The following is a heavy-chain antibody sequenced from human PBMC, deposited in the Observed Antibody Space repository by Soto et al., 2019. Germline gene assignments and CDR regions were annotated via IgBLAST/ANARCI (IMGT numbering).Heavy chain of an antibody. CDR1: GGSISGYY. V-gene: IGHV4-59*08. J-gene: IGHJ4*02. CDR3: ARHGPSGSLDY. CDR2: IYYTGST. D-gene: IGHD1-26*01. Sequence: SETLSLTCTVSGGSISGYYWSWIRQPPGKGLEWIAYIYYTGSTKYSPSLRSRVTISVDTSNNQFSLKLSSVTAADTAMYYCARHGPSGSLDYWGQGTLVTVS.